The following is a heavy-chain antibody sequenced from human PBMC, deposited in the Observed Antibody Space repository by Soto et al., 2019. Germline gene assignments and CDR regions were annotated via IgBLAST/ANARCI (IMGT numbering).Heavy chain of an antibody. CDR3: ARESIAARLRSSYFDY. CDR2: ISAYNGNT. D-gene: IGHD6-6*01. CDR1: GYTFTSYG. J-gene: IGHJ4*02. V-gene: IGHV1-18*01. Sequence: ASVKVSCKASGYTFTSYGISWVRQAPGQGLEWMGWISAYNGNTNYAQKLQGRVTMTTDTSTSTAYMELRSLRSDDTAVYYCARESIAARLRSSYFDYWGQGTLVTVSS.